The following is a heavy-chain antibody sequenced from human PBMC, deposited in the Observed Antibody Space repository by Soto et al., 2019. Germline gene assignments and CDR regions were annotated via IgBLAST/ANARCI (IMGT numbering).Heavy chain of an antibody. CDR2: IIPIPGTA. D-gene: IGHD2-2*01. V-gene: IGHV1-69*01. CDR3: ARSQGSSTSLEIYYYYYYGMDV. J-gene: IGHJ6*02. Sequence: QVQLVQSGAEVKKPGSSVKVSCKASGGTFGSYAISWVRQAPGQGLEWMGGIIPIPGTANYAKKFQGRVTIAADESTSTANMELSSLRSEDTAVYYCARSQGSSTSLEIYYYYYYGMDVWGQGTTVTVSS. CDR1: GGTFGSYA.